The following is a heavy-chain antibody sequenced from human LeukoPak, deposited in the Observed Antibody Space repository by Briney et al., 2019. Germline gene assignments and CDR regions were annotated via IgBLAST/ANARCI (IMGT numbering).Heavy chain of an antibody. CDR2: IKQDGSEK. J-gene: IGHJ5*02. CDR3: ARAPGNDFGFDP. V-gene: IGHV3-7*03. Sequence: PGGSLRLSCAASGFTFSSYSMNWVRQAPGKGLEWVANIKQDGSEKYYVDSVKGRFTISRDNAKNSLYLQMNSLRAEGTALYHCARAPGNDFGFDPWGQGTLVTVSS. D-gene: IGHD3/OR15-3a*01. CDR1: GFTFSSYS.